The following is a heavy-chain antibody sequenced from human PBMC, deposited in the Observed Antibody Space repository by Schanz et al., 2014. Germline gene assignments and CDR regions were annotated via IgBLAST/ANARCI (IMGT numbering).Heavy chain of an antibody. CDR3: ASDFLLEQLGFSHYYYAMDV. J-gene: IGHJ6*02. V-gene: IGHV3-66*01. CDR1: GFSVGNKY. D-gene: IGHD1-1*01. CDR2: IYIGGNT. Sequence: EVQLVESGGGLVQPGGSLRLSCAASGFSVGNKYMNWVRQAPGKGLEWVSFIYIGGNTHYADSVRGRVTMSRDNSKNTLYLQMNSQRTEDTAVYYCASDFLLEQLGFSHYYYAMDVWGQGTTVTVSS.